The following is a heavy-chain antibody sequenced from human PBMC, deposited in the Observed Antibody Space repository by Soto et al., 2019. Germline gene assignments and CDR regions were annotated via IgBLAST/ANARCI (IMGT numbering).Heavy chain of an antibody. Sequence: EVQVLESGGGLVQPGGSLRLSCAASGFSFSSCAMGWVRQAPGKGLEWVSAISGSGFNIYYADSVKGRFTTSRDNSKNTLNLQMNSLRAEDTAIYYCAKDGGYSSGWYGFDFWGQGTLVTVSS. V-gene: IGHV3-23*01. J-gene: IGHJ4*02. CDR2: ISGSGFNI. CDR3: AKDGGYSSGWYGFDF. D-gene: IGHD6-19*01. CDR1: GFSFSSCA.